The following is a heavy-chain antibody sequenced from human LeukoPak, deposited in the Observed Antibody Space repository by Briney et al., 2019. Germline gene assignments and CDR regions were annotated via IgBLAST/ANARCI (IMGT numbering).Heavy chain of an antibody. V-gene: IGHV1-69*02. Sequence: SVKVSCKASGGTFSSYTISWVRQAPGQGLEWMGRIIPILGIANYAQKFQGRVTITADKSTSTAYMELSSLRSEDTAVYYCARHASLLYSNYGGRYFDYWGQGTLVTVSS. CDR3: ARHASLLYSNYGGRYFDY. J-gene: IGHJ4*02. CDR1: GGTFSSYT. D-gene: IGHD4-11*01. CDR2: IIPILGIA.